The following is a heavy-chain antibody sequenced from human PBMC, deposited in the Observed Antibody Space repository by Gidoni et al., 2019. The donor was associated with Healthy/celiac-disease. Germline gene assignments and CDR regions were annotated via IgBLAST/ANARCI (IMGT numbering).Heavy chain of an antibody. CDR2: IAPSDSYT. Sequence: EVQLVQSGAEVKKPGESMRISCKGSGYSFTSSWLSWVRQMPGKGLEWRGRIAPSDSYTNYSPSFQGHVTISADKSISTAYLQWSSLKASDTAMYYCASHSPYCSGGSCYSGYFDLWGRGTLVTVSS. D-gene: IGHD2-15*01. CDR1: GYSFTSSW. V-gene: IGHV5-10-1*03. CDR3: ASHSPYCSGGSCYSGYFDL. J-gene: IGHJ2*01.